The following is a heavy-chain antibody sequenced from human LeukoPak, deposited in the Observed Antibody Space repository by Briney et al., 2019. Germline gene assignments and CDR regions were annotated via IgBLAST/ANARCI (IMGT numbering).Heavy chain of an antibody. CDR2: ISSSSSYT. CDR3: LPLLSRPYVEDGFDI. V-gene: IGHV3-11*06. CDR1: GFTFSDYY. Sequence: NPGGSLRLSCTASGFTFSDYYMSWIRQAPGKGLEWVSYISSSSSYTKYADSVKGRFTISRDNARNLLYLQMNSLRAEDTAVYYCLPLLSRPYVEDGFDIWGQGTMVTVSS. D-gene: IGHD2/OR15-2a*01. J-gene: IGHJ3*02.